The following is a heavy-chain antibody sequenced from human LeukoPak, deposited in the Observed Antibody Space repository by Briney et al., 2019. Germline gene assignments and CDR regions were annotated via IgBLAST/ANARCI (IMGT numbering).Heavy chain of an antibody. V-gene: IGHV3-30-3*01. J-gene: IGHJ4*02. Sequence: GRSLRFSCAASGFTFSSYAMHWVRQAPGKRLEWVAVISYDGSNKYYADSVKGRFTISRDNSKNTLYLQMNSLRAEDTAVYYCARDLDYWGQGTLVTVSS. CDR3: ARDLDY. CDR1: GFTFSSYA. CDR2: ISYDGSNK.